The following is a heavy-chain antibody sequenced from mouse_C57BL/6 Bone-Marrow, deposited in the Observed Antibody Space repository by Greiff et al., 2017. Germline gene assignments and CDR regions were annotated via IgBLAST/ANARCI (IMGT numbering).Heavy chain of an antibody. D-gene: IGHD2-4*01. CDR1: GYTFTNYW. CDR2: MHPNGGSP. V-gene: IGHV1-64*01. J-gene: IGHJ4*01. Sequence: VQLQQPGAELVKPGASVKLSCKASGYTFTNYWMHWVKQRPGQGLEWIGMMHPNGGSPDYNEKFKSEATLSVDKSSRTAYMKLSSLTSEDSAVYYCASSYDYGDYTLDYWGQGTAITVTS. CDR3: ASSYDYGDYTLDY.